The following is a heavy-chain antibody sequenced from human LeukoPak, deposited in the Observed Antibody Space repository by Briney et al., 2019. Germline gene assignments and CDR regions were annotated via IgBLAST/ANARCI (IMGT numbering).Heavy chain of an antibody. J-gene: IGHJ4*02. CDR2: ISSRSSYI. V-gene: IGHV3-21*01. Sequence: GGSLRLSCGTSGFTFSTYTMNWFRQAPGRGLEWVSSISSRSSYIYDADSVKGRFIISRDNAKNSLYLQMNSLRVDDTGVYFCAKGGERSSSSSDYWAQGTLVTVSS. CDR3: AKGGERSSSSSDY. CDR1: GFTFSTYT. D-gene: IGHD6-13*01.